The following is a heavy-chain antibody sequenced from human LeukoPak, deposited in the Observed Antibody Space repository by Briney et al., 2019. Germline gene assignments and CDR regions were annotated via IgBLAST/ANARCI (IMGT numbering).Heavy chain of an antibody. CDR2: INYSGST. V-gene: IGHV4-61*01. CDR1: GDSVSRSSYY. Sequence: SETLSLTCTVSGDSVSRSSYYWTWIRQPPGKGLEWIGYINYSGSTNYSPSLKSRVTISVDTSKNQFSLKLSSVTAADTAVYYCARRVDLLTGYHFDYWGQGTLVTVSS. CDR3: ARRVDLLTGYHFDY. J-gene: IGHJ4*02. D-gene: IGHD3-9*01.